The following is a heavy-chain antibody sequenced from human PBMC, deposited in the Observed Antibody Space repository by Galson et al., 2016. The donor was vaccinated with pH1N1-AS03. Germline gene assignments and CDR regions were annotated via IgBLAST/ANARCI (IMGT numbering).Heavy chain of an antibody. V-gene: IGHV4-61*09. J-gene: IGHJ4*02. CDR2: IYTSGNT. D-gene: IGHD2-15*01. CDR1: GASISSGFYY. Sequence: TLSLTCTVSGASISSGFYYWNWIRQPAGKGLEWIGDIYTSGNTNYNPSLKSRVSISADTSKNQFSLNLNSVTAADTAMYYCARLSSAVNFFDSWGQGTPVTVSS. CDR3: ARLSSAVNFFDS.